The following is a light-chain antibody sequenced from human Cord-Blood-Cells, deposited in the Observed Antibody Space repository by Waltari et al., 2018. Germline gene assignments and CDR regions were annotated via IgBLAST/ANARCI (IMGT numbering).Light chain of an antibody. Sequence: EIVSTQSRATLSLSPVERATHSCRASQSVSSYLAWYQQKPGQAPRLLIYDASNRATGIPARFSGSGSGTDFTLTISSLEPEDFAVYYCQQRSNWPPLTFGGGTKVEIK. CDR2: DAS. J-gene: IGKJ4*01. CDR1: QSVSSY. V-gene: IGKV3-11*01. CDR3: QQRSNWPPLT.